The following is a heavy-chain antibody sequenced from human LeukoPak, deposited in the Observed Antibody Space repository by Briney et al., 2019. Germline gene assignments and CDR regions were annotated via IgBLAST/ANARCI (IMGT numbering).Heavy chain of an antibody. CDR2: INPSGGST. J-gene: IGHJ3*02. Sequence: GASVKVSCKASGYTFTSYYMHWVRQAPGQGLEWMGIINPSGGSTSYAQKFQGRVTMTRDTSTSTVYMELSSLRSEDTAVYYCAREGRGSGWYHAFDIWGQGTMVTVSS. D-gene: IGHD6-19*01. V-gene: IGHV1-46*01. CDR3: AREGRGSGWYHAFDI. CDR1: GYTFTSYY.